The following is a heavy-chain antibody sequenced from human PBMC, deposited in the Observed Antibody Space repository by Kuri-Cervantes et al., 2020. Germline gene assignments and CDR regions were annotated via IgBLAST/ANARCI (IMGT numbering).Heavy chain of an antibody. V-gene: IGHV4-61*02. CDR1: GGSISSSSYY. Sequence: SCTVSGGSISSSSYYWGWIRQPAGKGLEWIGRIYTSGSTNYNPSLKSRVTISVDTSKNQFSLKLSSVTAADTAVYYCARSLGGASYYAYWGQGTLVTVSS. D-gene: IGHD3-10*01. CDR2: IYTSGST. CDR3: ARSLGGASYYAY. J-gene: IGHJ4*02.